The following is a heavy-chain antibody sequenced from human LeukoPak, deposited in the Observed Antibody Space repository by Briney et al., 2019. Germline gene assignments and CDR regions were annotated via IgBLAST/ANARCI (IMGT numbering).Heavy chain of an antibody. CDR3: ASSGYDILTGSLSY. CDR2: IYTSGST. V-gene: IGHV4-61*02. J-gene: IGHJ4*02. D-gene: IGHD3-9*01. Sequence: SETLSLTCTVSGGSISSGSYYWSWIRQPAGKGLEWIGRIYTSGSTNYNPSLKSRVTISVDTSKNQFSLKLSSVTAADTAVYYCASSGYDILTGSLSYWGQGTLVTVSS. CDR1: GGSISSGSYY.